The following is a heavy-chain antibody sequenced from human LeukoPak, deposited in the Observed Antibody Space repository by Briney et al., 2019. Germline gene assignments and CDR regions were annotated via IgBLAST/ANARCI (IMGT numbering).Heavy chain of an antibody. J-gene: IGHJ4*02. CDR3: ARTPHYYGSGSYFFDY. CDR1: GGSFSGYY. D-gene: IGHD3-10*01. Sequence: SETLSLTCAVYGGSFSGYYWSWIRQPPGKGLEWIGEINHSGSTNYNPSLKSRVTISVDTSKNQFSLKLSSVTAADTAVYYCARTPHYYGSGSYFFDYWGQGTLVTVSS. V-gene: IGHV4-34*01. CDR2: INHSGST.